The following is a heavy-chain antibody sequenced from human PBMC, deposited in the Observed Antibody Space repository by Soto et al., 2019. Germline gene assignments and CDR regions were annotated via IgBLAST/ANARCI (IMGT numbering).Heavy chain of an antibody. Sequence: GASVKVSCKVSGYTLTELSMHWVRQAPGKGLEWMGGFDPEDGETIYAQKFQGRVTMTEDTSTDTAYMELSSLRSEDTAVYYCAISGGSYSWGHYYYHGMDVWGQGTTVTVSS. CDR1: GYTLTELS. CDR2: FDPEDGET. CDR3: AISGGSYSWGHYYYHGMDV. J-gene: IGHJ6*02. D-gene: IGHD1-26*01. V-gene: IGHV1-24*01.